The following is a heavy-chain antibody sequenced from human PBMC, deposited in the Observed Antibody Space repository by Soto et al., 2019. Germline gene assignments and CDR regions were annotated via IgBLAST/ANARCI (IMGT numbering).Heavy chain of an antibody. CDR1: GYTFTNYS. D-gene: IGHD3-10*01. CDR2: INAAIGNT. V-gene: IGHV1-3*01. CDR3: ARRNVYGSGSYSFDY. Sequence: ASVKVSCKASGYTFTNYSMHWVRQAPGQRLEWMGWINAAIGNTKYSQKFQGSVTITRDTSANTAYMELSSLRSEDTAVYYCARRNVYGSGSYSFDYWGQGTLVTVSS. J-gene: IGHJ4*02.